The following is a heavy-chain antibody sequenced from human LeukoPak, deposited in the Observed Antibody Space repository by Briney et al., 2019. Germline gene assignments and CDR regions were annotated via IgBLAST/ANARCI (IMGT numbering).Heavy chain of an antibody. CDR1: GFTFRTYG. CDR2: ISYDGNNK. CDR3: AKRSGSDSLAGFDH. V-gene: IGHV3-30*18. Sequence: GGSLRLSCAASGFTFRTYGMYWVRQAPGKGLEWVAVISYDGNNKYYVDSVKGRFTISRDNSKNTLSLQLNSLRTDDTAVYYCAKRSGSDSLAGFDHWGQGTQVTVSS. J-gene: IGHJ4*02. D-gene: IGHD1-14*01.